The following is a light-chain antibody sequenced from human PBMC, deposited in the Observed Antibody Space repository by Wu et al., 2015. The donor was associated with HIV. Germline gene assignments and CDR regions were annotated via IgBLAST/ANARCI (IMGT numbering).Light chain of an antibody. V-gene: IGKV3-15*01. J-gene: IGKJ1*01. CDR1: QSVNSN. CDR2: DAF. Sequence: ETVMTQSPATLSVSAGESATLSCRTSQSVNSNLAWYQQKPGQAPRLLIHDAFTRATGIPARFSGSGSGTEFTLTISRLEPEDFAVYYCHQYGSSPQTFGQGTKVEIK. CDR3: HQYGSSPQT.